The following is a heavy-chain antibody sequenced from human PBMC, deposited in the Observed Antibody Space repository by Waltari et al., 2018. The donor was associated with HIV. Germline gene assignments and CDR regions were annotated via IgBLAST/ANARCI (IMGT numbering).Heavy chain of an antibody. CDR3: ATEDAYGSGSYLDY. D-gene: IGHD3-10*01. CDR2: IKSETDGGAT. CDR1: GISFKSAW. Sequence: EVQLVESGGGLVNPGGCLRLSCAASGISFKSAWMTWVRQAPGKGLEWVGRIKSETDGGATDYTAVVKGRFTISRDDSKNILSLQMNNLRSDDTAVYFCATEDAYGSGSYLDYWGQGTLVTVSS. V-gene: IGHV3-15*01. J-gene: IGHJ4*02.